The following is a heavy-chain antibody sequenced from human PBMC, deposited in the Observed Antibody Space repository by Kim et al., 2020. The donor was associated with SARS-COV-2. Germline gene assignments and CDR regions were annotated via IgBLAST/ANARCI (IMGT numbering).Heavy chain of an antibody. Sequence: SETLSLTCSVSGGSISSSDYYWGWIRQPPGKGLEWIATIYYSGNTYYNPSLKGRVTISVDTSKKQFSLSLSSVTAADAVGFYCGSHLGNWYFDLWGRGT. CDR2: IYYSGNT. D-gene: IGHD3-16*01. CDR1: GGSISSSDYY. J-gene: IGHJ2*01. V-gene: IGHV4-39*01. CDR3: GSHLGNWYFDL.